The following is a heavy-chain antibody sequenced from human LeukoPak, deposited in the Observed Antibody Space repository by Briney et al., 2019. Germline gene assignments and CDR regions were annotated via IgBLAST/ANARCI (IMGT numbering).Heavy chain of an antibody. Sequence: GGSLRLSCAASGFTFDDYAMHWVRQAPGKGLEGVSGISWNSGSIGYADSVMGRVTISRDNAKNSLYLHMTSLRAEDTALYYRAKDFFSWRSNLYYFDCWRQGTLVTVSS. CDR3: AKDFFSWRSNLYYFDC. D-gene: IGHD1-14*01. CDR1: GFTFDDYA. CDR2: ISWNSGSI. V-gene: IGHV3-9*01. J-gene: IGHJ4*02.